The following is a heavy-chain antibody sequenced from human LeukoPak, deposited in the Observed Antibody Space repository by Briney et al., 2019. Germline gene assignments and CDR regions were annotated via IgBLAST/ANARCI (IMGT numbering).Heavy chain of an antibody. CDR1: GFSFSSYE. D-gene: IGHD5-12*01. CDR2: IGSTTNSM. V-gene: IGHV3-48*03. CDR3: ARDEYSGLYYYMDV. J-gene: IGHJ6*03. Sequence: PGGSLRLSCAASGFSFSSYEMNWVRQAPGKGLEWVSYIGSTTNSMYYADSVKGRFTISRDNAKKSLHLQMNSLRAEDTAVYYCARDEYSGLYYYMDVWGKGTTVTV.